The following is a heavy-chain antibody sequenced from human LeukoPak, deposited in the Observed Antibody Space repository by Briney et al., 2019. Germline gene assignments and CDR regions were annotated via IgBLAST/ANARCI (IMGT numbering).Heavy chain of an antibody. Sequence: PGGSLRLSCAASGFTVSSNYMSWVRQAPGKGLEWVSVIYSGGSTYYSDSVKGRFTISRDNSKNPLYLQMNSLRAEDTAVYYCARDSAYGDYYYYGMDVWGQGTTVTVSS. V-gene: IGHV3-53*01. D-gene: IGHD4-17*01. CDR2: IYSGGST. CDR1: GFTVSSNY. CDR3: ARDSAYGDYYYYGMDV. J-gene: IGHJ6*02.